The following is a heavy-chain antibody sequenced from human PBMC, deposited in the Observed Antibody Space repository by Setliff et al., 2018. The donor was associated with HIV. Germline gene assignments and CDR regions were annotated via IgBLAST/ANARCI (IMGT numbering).Heavy chain of an antibody. V-gene: IGHV4-61*02. CDR1: GGSISNDNSF. CDR3: ARLSGDYCYFDY. Sequence: SETLSLTCTVSGGSISNDNSFWSWIRQPAGKGLEWIGRIYKSGSTDYNPSLKSRVTILVDASKNQYSLRLSSVTAADTAVYYCARLSGDYCYFDYWGQGTLVTVSS. CDR2: IYKSGST. J-gene: IGHJ4*02. D-gene: IGHD2-21*02.